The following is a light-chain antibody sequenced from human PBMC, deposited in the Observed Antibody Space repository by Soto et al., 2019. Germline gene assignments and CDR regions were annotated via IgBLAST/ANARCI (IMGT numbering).Light chain of an antibody. J-gene: IGKJ5*01. CDR1: QSISSY. CDR2: AAS. CDR3: QQSYSTLPIT. V-gene: IGKV1-39*01. Sequence: DIQITHSPSSLSASVVDRVTITFLSSQSISSYLNWYQQKPGKAPKLLIYAASTLQSGVPSSFSGSGSGTDFTLTISSLQPEDFATYYCQQSYSTLPITFGQGTRLEIK.